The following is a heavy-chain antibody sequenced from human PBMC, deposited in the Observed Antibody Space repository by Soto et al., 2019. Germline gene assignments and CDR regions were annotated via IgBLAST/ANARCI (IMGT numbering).Heavy chain of an antibody. CDR3: ARKGPYDFYFDS. CDR2: IIPIFGTA. CDR1: GDSFSTCT. J-gene: IGHJ4*02. V-gene: IGHV1-69*01. Sequence: QVQLVQSGAEVKKPGSSMKVSCKTSGDSFSTCTIIWVRQAPGQGLEWMGGIIPIFGTANFANEFHGRITITADESTSTSYMELNNLRPGDTAVYRFARKGPYDFYFDSWGQGTLVTVSS. D-gene: IGHD1-1*01.